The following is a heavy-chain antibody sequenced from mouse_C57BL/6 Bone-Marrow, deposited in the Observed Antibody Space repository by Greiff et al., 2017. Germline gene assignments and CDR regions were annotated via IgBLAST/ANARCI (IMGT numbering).Heavy chain of an antibody. CDR1: GFTFSSYA. V-gene: IGHV5-4*01. J-gene: IGHJ3*01. CDR3: ARDLHRLAY. CDR2: ISDGGSYT. Sequence: EVKVVESGGGLVKPGGSLKLSCAASGFTFSSYAMSWVRQTPEKRLEWVATISDGGSYTYYPDNVKGRFTISRDNAKNNLYLQMSHLKSEDTAMYYCARDLHRLAYWGQGTLVTVSA.